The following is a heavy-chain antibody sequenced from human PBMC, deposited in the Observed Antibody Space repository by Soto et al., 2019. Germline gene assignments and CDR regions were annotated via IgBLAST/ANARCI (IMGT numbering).Heavy chain of an antibody. D-gene: IGHD3-16*01. CDR1: GFTFDDYA. V-gene: IGHV3-9*01. Sequence: PGGSLRLSCAASGFTFDDYAMHWVRQAPGKGLEWVSGISWNSGSIGYADSVKGRFTISRDNAKNSLYLQMNSLRAEDTALYYCAKDKATWTFAYFDYWGQGTLVTVSS. CDR2: ISWNSGSI. CDR3: AKDKATWTFAYFDY. J-gene: IGHJ4*02.